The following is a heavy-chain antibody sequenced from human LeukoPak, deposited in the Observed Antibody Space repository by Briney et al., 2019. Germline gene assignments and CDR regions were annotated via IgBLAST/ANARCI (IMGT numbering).Heavy chain of an antibody. J-gene: IGHJ4*02. CDR1: GGSISSSNW. CDR3: ARHYGP. V-gene: IGHV4-39*01. Sequence: SETLSLTCAVSGGSISSSNWWSWVRQPPGKGLEWIGSIYYSGSTYYNSSLKSRVTISVDTSKNQFSLKLNSVTATDTAVYYCARHYGPWGQGTLVTVSS. CDR2: IYYSGST. D-gene: IGHD3-10*01.